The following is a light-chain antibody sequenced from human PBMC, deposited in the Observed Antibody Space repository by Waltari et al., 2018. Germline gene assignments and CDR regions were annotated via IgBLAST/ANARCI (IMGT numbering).Light chain of an antibody. J-gene: IGLJ1*01. CDR2: EGS. Sequence: QSALTQPASVSGSPGQSITISCTGTSSDVGSYNLVSWYQQHPGKAPKLMIYEGSKRPSVVSNRLAGSKSGNTASLTISGLQAEDEADYDCCSYAGSSTYVFGTGTKVTVL. V-gene: IGLV2-23*01. CDR1: SSDVGSYNL. CDR3: CSYAGSSTYV.